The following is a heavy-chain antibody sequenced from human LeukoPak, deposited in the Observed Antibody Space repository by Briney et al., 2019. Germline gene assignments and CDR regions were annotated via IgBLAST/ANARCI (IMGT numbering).Heavy chain of an antibody. CDR1: GGSISSSSYY. Sequence: SEALSLTCTVSGGSISSSSYYWGWIRQPPGKGLEWIGSIYYSGSTYYNPSLKSRVTISVDTSKNQFSLKLSSVTAADTAVYYCARDRRDAFDIWGQGTMVTVSS. CDR2: IYYSGST. CDR3: ARDRRDAFDI. V-gene: IGHV4-39*07. J-gene: IGHJ3*02.